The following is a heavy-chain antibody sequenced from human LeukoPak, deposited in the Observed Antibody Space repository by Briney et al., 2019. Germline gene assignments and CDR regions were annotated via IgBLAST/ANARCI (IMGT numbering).Heavy chain of an antibody. CDR2: LDWSGSRT. Sequence: GGSLRLSCAASGFIFNDYGMSWVRQGPGKGLEWVSGLDWSGSRTGYADSVKGRVTISRDNAKNSVYLQMNNLRAEDTALYYCARTHQLEDYWGQGTLVTVSS. CDR1: GFIFNDYG. V-gene: IGHV3-20*04. D-gene: IGHD1-1*01. J-gene: IGHJ4*02. CDR3: ARTHQLEDY.